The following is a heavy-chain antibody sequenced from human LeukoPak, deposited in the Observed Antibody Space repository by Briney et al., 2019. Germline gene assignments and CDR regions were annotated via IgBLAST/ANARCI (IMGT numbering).Heavy chain of an antibody. V-gene: IGHV3-74*01. D-gene: IGHD2-2*02. Sequence: GGSLRLSCAASGLTFISFWMHWVRQAPGEWLVWVSRLNTDGSSTTHADSVKGRFTISRDNAKNTLYLQMNSLRAEDTAVYYCARDREFCISTSCYKPLDYWGQGTLVTVSP. CDR2: LNTDGSST. CDR3: ARDREFCISTSCYKPLDY. J-gene: IGHJ4*02. CDR1: GLTFISFW.